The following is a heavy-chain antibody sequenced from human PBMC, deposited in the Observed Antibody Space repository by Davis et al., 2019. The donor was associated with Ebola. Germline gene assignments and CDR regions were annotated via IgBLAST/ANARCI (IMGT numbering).Heavy chain of an antibody. J-gene: IGHJ6*02. Sequence: PGGSLRLSCTASGFTFNNYWMSWVRQAPGKGLEWVASIHQHGGQEYYVDSVKGRFTISRDNAKNSLYLQMNSLRVEDTALYYCAKSGLDVWGQGTTVTVSS. CDR1: GFTFNNYW. CDR2: IHQHGGQE. CDR3: AKSGLDV. V-gene: IGHV3-7*03.